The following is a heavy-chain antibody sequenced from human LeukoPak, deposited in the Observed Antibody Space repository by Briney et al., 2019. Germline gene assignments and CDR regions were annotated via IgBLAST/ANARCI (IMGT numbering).Heavy chain of an antibody. Sequence: GGSLRLSCAASGFTFSSYGMHWVRQAPGKGVGWVAVIWYDGSNKYYADSVKGRFTISRDNSKNTLYLQMNSQRAEDTAVYYCAKDFHSYSSSPYYFDYWGQGTRVTVSA. J-gene: IGHJ4*02. V-gene: IGHV3-33*06. CDR3: AKDFHSYSSSPYYFDY. D-gene: IGHD6-13*01. CDR2: IWYDGSNK. CDR1: GFTFSSYG.